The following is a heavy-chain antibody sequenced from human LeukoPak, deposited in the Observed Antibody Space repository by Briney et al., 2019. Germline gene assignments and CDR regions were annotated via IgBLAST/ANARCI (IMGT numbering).Heavy chain of an antibody. D-gene: IGHD1-1*01. V-gene: IGHV3-23*01. CDR2: IRSNGDTA. CDR3: AKGQELDDGVFDS. J-gene: IGHJ4*02. CDR1: GFTFSRIA. Sequence: PGGPLRLSCAASGFTFSRIAMTWVRRAPGKGLEWVSTIRSNGDTAYNADSVRGRCAISRDNSKNALILQMNSLRVEDTAIYYCAKGQELDDGVFDSWGQGT.